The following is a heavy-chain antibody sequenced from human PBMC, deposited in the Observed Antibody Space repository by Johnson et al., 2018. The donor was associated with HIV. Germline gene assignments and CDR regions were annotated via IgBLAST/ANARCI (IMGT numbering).Heavy chain of an antibody. Sequence: QVQLVESGGGLVKPGGSLRLSCAASGFTFRDYYMSWIRQAPGKGLEWVSYISSRDSTIYYADSVKGRFTISRDNAKNSLYLQMNSLRGEDTAVYYCARRRVAGGDAFDMWGQGTMVSVSS. D-gene: IGHD6-19*01. CDR3: ARRRVAGGDAFDM. J-gene: IGHJ3*02. CDR2: ISSRDSTI. V-gene: IGHV3-11*04. CDR1: GFTFRDYY.